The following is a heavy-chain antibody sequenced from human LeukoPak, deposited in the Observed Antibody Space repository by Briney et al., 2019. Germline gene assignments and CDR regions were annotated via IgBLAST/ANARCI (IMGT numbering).Heavy chain of an antibody. V-gene: IGHV4-59*12. J-gene: IGHJ5*02. D-gene: IGHD3-3*01. CDR3: AREASTDYDFYWPCWFDP. CDR1: GGSISSYY. CDR2: IYYSGST. Sequence: PSETLSLTCTVSGGSISSYYWSWIRQPPGKGLEWIGCIYYSGSTNYNPSLKSRVTISVDTSKNQFSLKLSSVTAADTAVYYCAREASTDYDFYWPCWFDPWGQGTLVTVSS.